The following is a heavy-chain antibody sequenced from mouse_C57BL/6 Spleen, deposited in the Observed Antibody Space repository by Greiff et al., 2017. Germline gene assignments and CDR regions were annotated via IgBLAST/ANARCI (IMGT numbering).Heavy chain of an antibody. J-gene: IGHJ2*01. CDR2: IWSGGST. CDR1: GFSLTNYG. V-gene: IGHV2-2*01. D-gene: IGHD2-4*01. Sequence: QVQLKESEPGLVQPSQSLSITCTVSGFSLTNYGVHWVRQSPGKGLEWLGVIWSGGSTDNNAAFISRMSISKDNYKSQVFFKMNRLQADDTAIYYCARNKDYGVDYWGQGTTLTVSS. CDR3: ARNKDYGVDY.